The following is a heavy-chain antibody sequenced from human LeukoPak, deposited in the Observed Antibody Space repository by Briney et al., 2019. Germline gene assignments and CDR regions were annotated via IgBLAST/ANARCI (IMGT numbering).Heavy chain of an antibody. J-gene: IGHJ4*02. Sequence: PGGSLRLSCAASGFSFSNYNMNWVRQAPGKGLEWVSYISTTGSTVYYADSVNGRFTISRDNAKNSLYLQMNSLRAEDTAVYYCARRQYYDGSGYYIDYWGQGTLVTVSS. V-gene: IGHV3-48*01. CDR1: GFSFSNYN. CDR2: ISTTGSTV. D-gene: IGHD3-22*01. CDR3: ARRQYYDGSGYYIDY.